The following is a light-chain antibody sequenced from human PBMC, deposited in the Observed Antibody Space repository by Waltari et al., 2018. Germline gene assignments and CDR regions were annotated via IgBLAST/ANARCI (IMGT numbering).Light chain of an antibody. CDR2: DAS. Sequence: EIVLTQSPVTLSLSPGERATLSCRASQSVSTYLAWYQQRPGQAPRLLIYDASNRATGIPARFSGSGSGTDFTLTISSLELEDFAVYYCQQRSDWPPFTFGPGTKVDIK. CDR3: QQRSDWPPFT. V-gene: IGKV3-11*01. J-gene: IGKJ3*01. CDR1: QSVSTY.